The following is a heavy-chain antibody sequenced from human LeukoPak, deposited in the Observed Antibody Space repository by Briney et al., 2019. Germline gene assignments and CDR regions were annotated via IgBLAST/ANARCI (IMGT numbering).Heavy chain of an antibody. Sequence: GALRLSCAASGFTFSSYGMSWVRQASGKGLEWVSAISGSGGSTYYADSVKGRFTISRDNAKNSLYLQMNSLRAEDTAVYYCAELGITMIGGVWGKGTTVTISS. D-gene: IGHD3-10*02. J-gene: IGHJ6*04. CDR2: ISGSGGST. CDR3: AELGITMIGGV. CDR1: GFTFSSYG. V-gene: IGHV3-23*01.